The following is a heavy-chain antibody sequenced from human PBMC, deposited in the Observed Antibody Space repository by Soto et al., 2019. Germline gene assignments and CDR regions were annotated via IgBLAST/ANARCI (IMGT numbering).Heavy chain of an antibody. V-gene: IGHV3-72*01. Sequence: QLVESGGGLVQPGGSLRLSCAASGFSFSSYYMDWVRQAPGKGPEWVARGKHSPKNYGTEYAASVRGRFTISRDASQISLFLQMNNLKTDVTSVYYCVMNDWGWFVPCGHGTLVTGAS. D-gene: IGHD3-9*01. CDR3: VMNDWGWFVP. CDR1: GFSFSSYY. J-gene: IGHJ5*02. CDR2: GKHSPKNYGT.